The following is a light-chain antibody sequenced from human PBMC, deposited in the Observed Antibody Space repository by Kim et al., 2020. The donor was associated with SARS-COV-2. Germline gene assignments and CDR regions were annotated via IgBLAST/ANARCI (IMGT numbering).Light chain of an antibody. V-gene: IGKV3-20*01. CDR3: QQYADSSPT. Sequence: EIVLSQSPGTLSVSPGERATLSCRASQSVNSIHLAWYQQKPGQTPRLIIYGVSTRATGIPDRFSGSGSGTDFTLTISRLEPEDFAVYYCQQYADSSPTFGQGTKVEI. CDR1: QSVNSIH. J-gene: IGKJ1*01. CDR2: GVS.